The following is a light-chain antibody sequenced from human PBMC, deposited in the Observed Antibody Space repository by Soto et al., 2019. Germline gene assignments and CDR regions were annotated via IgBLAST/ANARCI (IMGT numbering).Light chain of an antibody. CDR1: QSVNSN. Sequence: EIVMTQSPATLSVSPGETATLSCRASQSVNSNLAWYQQKPDQAPRLIIFGASTRATDIPARFSGSGSGAECTLTINSLQSEDFAVYYCQQNNNWPQTFGQGTKVDIK. CDR3: QQNNNWPQT. CDR2: GAS. V-gene: IGKV3-15*01. J-gene: IGKJ1*01.